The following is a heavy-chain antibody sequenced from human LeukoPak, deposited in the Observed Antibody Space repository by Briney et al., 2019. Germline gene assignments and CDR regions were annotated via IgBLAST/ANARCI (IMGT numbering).Heavy chain of an antibody. J-gene: IGHJ3*02. Sequence: PSETLSLTCTVSDDSISGYYYIWLRQPPGKGLEWIAYIYPSGSPKLNTFLKSPVTVSVDTSKNQWSLRLSSVTAADTAVYYFARRAAATRAVDIWGQGTTVTVSS. CDR2: IYPSGSP. CDR1: DDSISGYY. D-gene: IGHD6-25*01. CDR3: ARRAAATRAVDI. V-gene: IGHV4-4*09.